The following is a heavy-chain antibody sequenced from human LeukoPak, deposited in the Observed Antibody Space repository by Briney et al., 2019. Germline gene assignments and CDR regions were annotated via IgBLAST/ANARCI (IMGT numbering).Heavy chain of an antibody. Sequence: ASVKVSCKTSGYIFTGYYIYWVRQAPGQGLEWMGWINPNGGDTNCTQRFQGRVTMTRDTSISTAYMELSMLTSDDTAVYYCAREGNCGGDCYDPTLWGQGTLVTVSS. CDR1: GYIFTGYY. V-gene: IGHV1-2*02. CDR2: INPNGGDT. CDR3: AREGNCGGDCYDPTL. J-gene: IGHJ4*02. D-gene: IGHD2-21*02.